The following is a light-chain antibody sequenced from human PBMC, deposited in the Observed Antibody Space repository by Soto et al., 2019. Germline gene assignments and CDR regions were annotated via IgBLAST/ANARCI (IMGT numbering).Light chain of an antibody. CDR2: GAS. J-gene: IGKJ2*01. CDR3: QHRGKWPRT. CDR1: PSVSSY. V-gene: IGKV3-11*01. Sequence: EIVLTQSPATLSLSPGERATLSCRASPSVSSYLAWYQQKPGQAPRLLIYGASNRATDIPARFSGSGSGTDLTRLISSLVLDEFAVYYCQHRGKWPRTFGQGTKLVI.